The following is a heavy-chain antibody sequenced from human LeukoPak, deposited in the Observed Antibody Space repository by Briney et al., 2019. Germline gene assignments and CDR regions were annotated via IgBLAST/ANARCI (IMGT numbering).Heavy chain of an antibody. J-gene: IGHJ6*02. V-gene: IGHV3-30-3*02. D-gene: IGHD1-14*01. Sequence: HPGGSLRLSCAASGFTFSSYAMHWVRQAPGKGLEWVAVISYDGSNKYYADSVKGRFTISRDNSRNILNLEMNNLSAEDTAVYYCVKDLEEPIALVEPAVGGYYYFYGVDVWGQGTTVTVS. CDR3: VKDLEEPIALVEPAVGGYYYFYGVDV. CDR1: GFTFSSYA. CDR2: ISYDGSNK.